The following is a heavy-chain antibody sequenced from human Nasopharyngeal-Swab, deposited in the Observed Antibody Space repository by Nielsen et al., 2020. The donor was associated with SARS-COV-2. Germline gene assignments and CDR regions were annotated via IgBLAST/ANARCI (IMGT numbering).Heavy chain of an antibody. D-gene: IGHD3-22*01. V-gene: IGHV1-46*01. CDR1: GYTFTSYY. CDR2: INPSGVST. CDR3: ARVESYDSSGYYFDY. Sequence: ASVKVSCKASGYTFTSYYMHWVRQAPGQGLEWMGIINPSGVSTTYAQKFQGRVTMTRDTSTSTVYMELSSLRSEDTAVYYCARVESYDSSGYYFDYWGQGTLVTVSS. J-gene: IGHJ4*02.